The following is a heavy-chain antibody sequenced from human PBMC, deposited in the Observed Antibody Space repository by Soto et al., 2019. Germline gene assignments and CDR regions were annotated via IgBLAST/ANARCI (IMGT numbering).Heavy chain of an antibody. CDR1: GFTFSSYA. D-gene: IGHD3-22*01. Sequence: GSLRLSCAASGFTFSSYAMSWVRQAPGKGLEWVSAISGSGGSTYYADSVKGRFTISRDNSKNTLYLQMNSLRAEDTAVYYCAKGHTYCYDSSGYCFDYWGQGTLVTVSS. V-gene: IGHV3-23*01. J-gene: IGHJ4*02. CDR3: AKGHTYCYDSSGYCFDY. CDR2: ISGSGGST.